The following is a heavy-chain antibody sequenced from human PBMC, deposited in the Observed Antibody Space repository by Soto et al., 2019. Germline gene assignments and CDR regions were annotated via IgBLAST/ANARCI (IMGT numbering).Heavy chain of an antibody. CDR1: GFTFDDYT. CDR3: AKDFLSTVTTPTVGMDV. V-gene: IGHV3-43*01. CDR2: ISWDGGST. Sequence: PGGSLRLSCAASGFTFDDYTMHWVRQAPGKGLEWVSLISWDGGSTYYADSVKGRFTISRDNSKNSLYLQMNSLRTEDTALYYCAKDFLSTVTTPTVGMDVWGRGTTVTVSS. D-gene: IGHD4-4*01. J-gene: IGHJ6*02.